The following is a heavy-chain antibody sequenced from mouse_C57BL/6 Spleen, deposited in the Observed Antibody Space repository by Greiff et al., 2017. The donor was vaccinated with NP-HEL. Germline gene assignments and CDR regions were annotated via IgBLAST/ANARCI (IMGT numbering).Heavy chain of an antibody. J-gene: IGHJ3*01. CDR1: GFTFSDYG. V-gene: IGHV5-17*01. D-gene: IGHD1-1*01. Sequence: EVQGVESGGGLVKPGGSLKFSCAASGFTFSDYGMHWVRQAPEKGLEWFAYISSGSSTIYDADTVKGRFTISRDNAKNIMFLQRTSLRSEDTAMYYCARTTVVPFAYWGQGTLVTVSA. CDR2: ISSGSSTI. CDR3: ARTTVVPFAY.